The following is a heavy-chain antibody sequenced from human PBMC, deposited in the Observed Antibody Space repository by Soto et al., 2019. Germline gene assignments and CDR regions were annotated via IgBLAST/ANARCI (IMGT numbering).Heavy chain of an antibody. CDR3: ARDWSRYYDNSGLIWFY. Sequence: ASVKVSCKASGYTFRSYGISWVRQAPGQGLEWVGWISAYNGDTHYAPKFQDRITLTTETSTDTAYMELRSLRLDDTAVYYCARDWSRYYDNSGLIWFYWAQGSLVTV. J-gene: IGHJ4*02. D-gene: IGHD3-22*01. CDR1: GYTFRSYG. CDR2: ISAYNGDT. V-gene: IGHV1-18*04.